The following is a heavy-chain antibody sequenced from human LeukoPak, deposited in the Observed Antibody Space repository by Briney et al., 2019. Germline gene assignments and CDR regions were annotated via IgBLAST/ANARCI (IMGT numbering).Heavy chain of an antibody. Sequence: SETLSLTSTVSGASLSSGGDCWGWIRQHPGKGLEWIGYVYYSASPYYSGSANHNPSLQRRLTISVDPSKYQFSLKVRSVPAADTAVYYCARVLGATRGMDVWGQGTSVTVSS. J-gene: IGHJ6*02. CDR3: ARVLGATRGMDV. CDR1: GASLSSGGDC. D-gene: IGHD1-26*01. CDR2: YVYYSASPYYSGSA. V-gene: IGHV4-39*07.